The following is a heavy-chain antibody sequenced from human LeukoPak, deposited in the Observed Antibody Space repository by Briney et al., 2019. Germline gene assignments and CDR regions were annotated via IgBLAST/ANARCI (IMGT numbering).Heavy chain of an antibody. V-gene: IGHV4-34*01. J-gene: IGHJ4*02. D-gene: IGHD3-16*02. CDR2: INHSGST. CDR1: GGSFSGYY. CDR3: ARRPPYDYVWGSYRFRGGSGFDY. Sequence: SETLSLTCAVYGGSFSGYYWSWIRQPPGKGLEWIGEINHSGSTNYNPSLKSRVTISVDTSKNQFSLKLSSVTAADTAVYYCARRPPYDYVWGSYRFRGGSGFDYWGQGTLVTVSS.